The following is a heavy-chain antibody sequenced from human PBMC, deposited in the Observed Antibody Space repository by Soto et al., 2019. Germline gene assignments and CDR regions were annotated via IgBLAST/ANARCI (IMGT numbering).Heavy chain of an antibody. V-gene: IGHV3-53*01. CDR3: ARATYTYGGRGDFDI. J-gene: IGHJ3*02. CDR1: GFTVSSNY. Sequence: EVQLVESGGGLIQPGGSLRLSCAASGFTVSSNYMNWVRQAPGKGLEWLSVIYIDGSTYYADSVKGRFTISRDTSKNTLYLQMNSLRAVDTAIYYCARATYTYGGRGDFDIWGQGTMVTVSP. CDR2: IYIDGST. D-gene: IGHD5-18*01.